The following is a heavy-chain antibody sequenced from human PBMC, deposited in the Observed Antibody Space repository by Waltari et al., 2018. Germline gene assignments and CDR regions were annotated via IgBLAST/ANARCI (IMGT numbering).Heavy chain of an antibody. J-gene: IGHJ4*02. Sequence: QVQLVQSGAEVKKPGSAVTVSCKGPGGNFSNYVTSCIGKAPGKGLEWMGGIIPIFGTPNYAQKFQGRVTIIADESTSTVYMELSSLRSEDTAVYYCARSYYYDRIGDYPSLGAFDYWGQGTLVTVSS. V-gene: IGHV1-69*12. CDR1: GGNFSNYV. CDR3: ARSYYYDRIGDYPSLGAFDY. CDR2: IIPIFGTP. D-gene: IGHD3-22*01.